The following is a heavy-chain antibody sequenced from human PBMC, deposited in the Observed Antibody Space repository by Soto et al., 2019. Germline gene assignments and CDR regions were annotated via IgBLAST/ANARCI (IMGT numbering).Heavy chain of an antibody. CDR3: ARDHDYYDSSGYYYY. V-gene: IGHV1-69*04. CDR1: GGTFSSYT. CDR2: IIPILGIA. D-gene: IGHD3-22*01. Sequence: ASVKVSCKASGGTFSSYTISWVRQAPGQGLEWMGRIIPILGIANYAQKFQGRVTITADKSTSTAYMELSSLRSEDTAVYYCARDHDYYDSSGYYYYWGQGTLVTVSS. J-gene: IGHJ4*02.